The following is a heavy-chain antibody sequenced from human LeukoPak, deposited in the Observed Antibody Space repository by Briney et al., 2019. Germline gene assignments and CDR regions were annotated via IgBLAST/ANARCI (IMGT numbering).Heavy chain of an antibody. J-gene: IGHJ4*02. CDR2: INSGSTYT. CDR3: ARSLTTLTYEGY. Sequence: GGSLRLSCAASGFSFSSYWMSWVRQAPGKGLEWVSSINSGSTYTYYTESVKGRFTVSRDNAKNSLFLQMNSLRAEDTAIYYCARSLTTLTYEGYWGQGTLVTVSS. V-gene: IGHV3-21*01. CDR1: GFSFSSYW. D-gene: IGHD1-1*01.